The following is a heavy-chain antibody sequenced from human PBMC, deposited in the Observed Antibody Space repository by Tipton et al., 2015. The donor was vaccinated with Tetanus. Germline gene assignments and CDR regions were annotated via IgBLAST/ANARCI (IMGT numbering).Heavy chain of an antibody. CDR1: GFTFSSYG. D-gene: IGHD1-26*01. CDR2: ISYDGSNK. J-gene: IGHJ6*02. CDR3: AKDRELPYYYYGMDG. Sequence: RSLRLSCAASGFTFSSYGMHWVRQAPGKGLEWVAVISYDGSNKYYADSVKGRFTISRDNSKNTLYLQMNSLRAEDTAVYYCAKDRELPYYYYGMDGWGQGTTVTVSS. V-gene: IGHV3-30*18.